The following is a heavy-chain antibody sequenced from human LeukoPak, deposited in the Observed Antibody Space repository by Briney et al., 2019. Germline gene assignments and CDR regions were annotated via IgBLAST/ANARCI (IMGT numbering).Heavy chain of an antibody. Sequence: PGGSLRLSCAATGLTVSSNFMSWVRQAPGKGLEWVSVIYGGGSTYYENSVKGRFTISRENSKNTLYLQMNSLRAEDTAVYYCAKENKGSGTLLIDYWGQGTLVTVSS. V-gene: IGHV3-53*01. CDR1: GLTVSSNF. CDR3: AKENKGSGTLLIDY. CDR2: IYGGGST. J-gene: IGHJ4*02. D-gene: IGHD3-10*01.